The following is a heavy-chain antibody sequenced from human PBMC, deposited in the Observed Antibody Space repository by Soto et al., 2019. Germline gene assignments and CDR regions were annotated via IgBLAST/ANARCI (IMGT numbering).Heavy chain of an antibody. V-gene: IGHV1-2*04. CDR3: ARASSITIFGVVTQPYYYGMDV. D-gene: IGHD3-3*01. CDR2: INPNSGGT. J-gene: IGHJ6*02. Sequence: AASVKVSCKASGYTFTGYYMHWVRQAPGQGLEWMGWINPNSGGTNYAQKFQGWVTMTRDTSISTAYMELSRLRSDDTAVYYCARASSITIFGVVTQPYYYGMDVWGQGTTVTVSS. CDR1: GYTFTGYY.